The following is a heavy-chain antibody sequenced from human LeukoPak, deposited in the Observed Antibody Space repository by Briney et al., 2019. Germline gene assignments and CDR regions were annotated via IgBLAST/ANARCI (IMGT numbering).Heavy chain of an antibody. CDR2: IYYSGST. CDR3: ARARVTSFDY. J-gene: IGHJ4*02. V-gene: IGHV4-59*01. Sequence: SETLSLTCTVSGGSISSYYWSWIRQPPGKGLEWIGCIYYSGSTNYNPSLKSRVTISVDTSKTQFSLRLSSVTAADTAVYYCARARVTSFDYWGQGTLVTVSS. CDR1: GGSISSYY. D-gene: IGHD4-4*01.